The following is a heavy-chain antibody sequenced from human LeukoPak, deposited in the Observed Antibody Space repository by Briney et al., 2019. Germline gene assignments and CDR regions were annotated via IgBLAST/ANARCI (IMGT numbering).Heavy chain of an antibody. J-gene: IGHJ4*02. Sequence: GRSLRLSCIASGFTFGDYAMHWVRQAPGKGLEWVSGISWNSGSIVYTDSVKGRFTISRDNAKNSLYLQMNSLRTEDTAFYYCAEEIPQWELGGGFDYWGQGTLVTVSS. CDR1: GFTFGDYA. V-gene: IGHV3-9*01. CDR3: AEEIPQWELGGGFDY. CDR2: ISWNSGSI. D-gene: IGHD1-26*01.